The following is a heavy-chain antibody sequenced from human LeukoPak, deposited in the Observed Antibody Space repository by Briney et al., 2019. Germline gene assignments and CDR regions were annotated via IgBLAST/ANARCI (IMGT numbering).Heavy chain of an antibody. J-gene: IGHJ6*02. CDR3: ASSRDILTRQYGMDV. V-gene: IGHV3-21*01. CDR2: ISSSSSYI. Sequence: PGGSLRLSCAASGFTFSSYSMNWVRQAPGKGLEWVSSISSSSSYIYYADSVKGRFTISRDNAKNSLYLQMNSLRAEDTAVYYCASSRDILTRQYGMDVWGQGTTVTVSS. CDR1: GFTFSSYS. D-gene: IGHD3-9*01.